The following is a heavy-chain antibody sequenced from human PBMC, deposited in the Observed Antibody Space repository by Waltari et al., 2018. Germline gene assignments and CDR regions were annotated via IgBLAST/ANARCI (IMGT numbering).Heavy chain of an antibody. CDR2: LTGNGDRT. J-gene: IGHJ4*02. Sequence: EVQLLESGGDLVQPGGSLRLSCAASGFNFADYVMTWVRQAPGKGLEWVSSLTGNGDRTYYADSVKGRFTISRDNYKNTLNLQMNSLRTEDTAVYYCTRDLQIVVVSGKFDYWGQGTLVTVSS. D-gene: IGHD3-22*01. CDR1: GFNFADYV. CDR3: TRDLQIVVVSGKFDY. V-gene: IGHV3-23*01.